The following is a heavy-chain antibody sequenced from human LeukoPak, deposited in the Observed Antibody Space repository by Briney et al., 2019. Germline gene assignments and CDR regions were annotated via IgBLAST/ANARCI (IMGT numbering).Heavy chain of an antibody. V-gene: IGHV3-21*01. CDR3: ARGYCSSTSCYRYYGMDV. D-gene: IGHD2-2*01. CDR1: GFTFSSYS. J-gene: IGHJ6*02. CDR2: MSSSSSYI. Sequence: GGSLRLSCAVSGFTFSSYSMDWVSQAPGKGLEWVSAMSSSSSYIYYADSVKGRFTISRDNAKNSLYLQMNSLRAEDTAVYYCARGYCSSTSCYRYYGMDVWGQGTTVTVSS.